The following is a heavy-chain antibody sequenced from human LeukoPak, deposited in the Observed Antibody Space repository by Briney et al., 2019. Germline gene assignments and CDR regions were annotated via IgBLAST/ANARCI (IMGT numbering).Heavy chain of an antibody. CDR2: IRYDGSNK. CDR1: GFTFSSYG. CDR3: ARDYSGILTGYYIGQ. J-gene: IGHJ4*02. Sequence: GGSLRLSCAASGFTFSSYGMHWVRQAPGKGLEWVAFIRYDGSNKYYADSVKGRFTISRDNSKNTLYLQMNSLRAEDTAVYYCARDYSGILTGYYIGQWGQGTLVTVSS. V-gene: IGHV3-30*02. D-gene: IGHD3-9*01.